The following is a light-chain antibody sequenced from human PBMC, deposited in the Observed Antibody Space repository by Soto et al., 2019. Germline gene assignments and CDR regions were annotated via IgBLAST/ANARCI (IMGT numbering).Light chain of an antibody. CDR1: QSIRNY. CDR2: GAY. Sequence: DIQMTQSPPTLSASVGDRVTITCRASQSIRNYLAWYPQMPGKAPKLLIYGAYNLQSGVPSRFSGSGSGTEFTLTISILQPDDFATYFCQHHNIYSQTIGQGTKVDIK. J-gene: IGKJ1*01. CDR3: QHHNIYSQT. V-gene: IGKV1-5*01.